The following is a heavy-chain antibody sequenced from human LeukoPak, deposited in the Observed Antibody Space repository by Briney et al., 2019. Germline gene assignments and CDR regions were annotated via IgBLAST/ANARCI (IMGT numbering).Heavy chain of an antibody. V-gene: IGHV3-48*02. CDR2: IGSSSSSI. J-gene: IGHJ4*02. Sequence: PGGSLRLSCAASGFTFSSYSMNWVRQPPGKGLEWVSYIGSSSSSIYYADSVKGRFTISRDNAKNSLYLQMNSLRDEDTAVYHRARALGLEIDYWGQGTLVTVSS. CDR3: ARALGLEIDY. D-gene: IGHD3-3*01. CDR1: GFTFSSYS.